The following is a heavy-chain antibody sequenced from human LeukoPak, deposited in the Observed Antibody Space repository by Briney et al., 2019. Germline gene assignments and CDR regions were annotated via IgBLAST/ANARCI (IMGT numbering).Heavy chain of an antibody. J-gene: IGHJ4*02. CDR1: GYTFTSYG. Sequence: ASVKVSCKASGYTFTSYGISWVRQAPGQGLEWMGWISAYNGNTNYAQKPQGRVTMTTDTSTSTAYMELRSLRSDDTAVYYCARSATDDSYFDYWGQGTLVTVSS. D-gene: IGHD5-24*01. CDR2: ISAYNGNT. CDR3: ARSATDDSYFDY. V-gene: IGHV1-18*01.